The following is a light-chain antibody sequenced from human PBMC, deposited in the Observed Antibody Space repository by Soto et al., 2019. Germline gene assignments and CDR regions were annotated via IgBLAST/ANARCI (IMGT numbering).Light chain of an antibody. Sequence: QSVLTQPASVSGSPGQSITISCTGTSSDVGGYKYVSWYQQHPGKAPKLMIYDVSNRPSGVSTRFSGSKSGNTASLTISGLQAEDEADYYCSSYTSSTTLGFGGGTQLTVL. CDR3: SSYTSSTTLG. CDR1: SSDVGGYKY. V-gene: IGLV2-14*01. J-gene: IGLJ3*02. CDR2: DVS.